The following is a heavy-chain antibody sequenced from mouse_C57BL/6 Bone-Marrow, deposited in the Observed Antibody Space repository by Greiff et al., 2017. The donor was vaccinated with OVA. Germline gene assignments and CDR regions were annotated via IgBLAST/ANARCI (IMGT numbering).Heavy chain of an antibody. D-gene: IGHD1-1*01. CDR2: INPYNGGT. CDR1: GYTFTDYY. V-gene: IGHV1-19*01. Sequence: EVQLQQSGPVLVKPGASVKMSCKASGYTFTDYYMNWVKQSPGKSLEWIGVINPYNGGTSYNQKFKGKATLTVDKSSSTAYMELNSLTSEDSAVYYGARKDYYGDYWGKGTTLTVSS. CDR3: ARKDYYGDY. J-gene: IGHJ2*01.